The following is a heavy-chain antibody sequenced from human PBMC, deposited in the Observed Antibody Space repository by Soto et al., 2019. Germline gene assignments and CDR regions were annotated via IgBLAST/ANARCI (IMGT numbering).Heavy chain of an antibody. CDR3: AKDSASSSWPERSAEYFQH. Sequence: EVQLLESGGGLVQPGGSLRLSCAASGFTFSSYAMSWVRQAPGKGLEWVSAISGSGGSTYYADSVKGRFTISRDNSKNTLYLQMNSLRAEDTAVYYCAKDSASSSWPERSAEYFQHWGQGTLFTVSS. V-gene: IGHV3-23*01. J-gene: IGHJ1*01. CDR1: GFTFSSYA. CDR2: ISGSGGST. D-gene: IGHD6-13*01.